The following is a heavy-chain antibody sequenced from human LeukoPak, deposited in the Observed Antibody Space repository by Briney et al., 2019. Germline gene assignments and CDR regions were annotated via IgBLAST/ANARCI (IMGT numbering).Heavy chain of an antibody. D-gene: IGHD6-19*01. Sequence: GASVKVSCKASGYTFTSYGISWVRQAPGQGLEWMGWISAYNGNTKYVQKLQGRVTMTTDTSTNTAYMELRSLRSDDTAVYYCARDIGYSSGWYVDYWGQGTLVTVSS. CDR1: GYTFTSYG. CDR2: ISAYNGNT. J-gene: IGHJ4*02. CDR3: ARDIGYSSGWYVDY. V-gene: IGHV1-18*01.